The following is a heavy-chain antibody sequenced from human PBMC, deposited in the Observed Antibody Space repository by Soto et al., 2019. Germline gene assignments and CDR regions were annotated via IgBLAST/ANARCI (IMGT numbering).Heavy chain of an antibody. D-gene: IGHD4-4*01. CDR1: GFTFDDYA. V-gene: IGHV3-9*01. CDR3: AKGWGYSTYYYFDY. J-gene: IGHJ4*02. Sequence: EVQLVESGGGLVQPGRSLRLSCAASGFTFDDYAMHWVRQPPGKSLEWVSGISWDSTSIAYADSVKGRFTISRDNAKNSLFLQMNSLRAEDTAFYYCAKGWGYSTYYYFDYWGQGTLVTVSS. CDR2: ISWDSTSI.